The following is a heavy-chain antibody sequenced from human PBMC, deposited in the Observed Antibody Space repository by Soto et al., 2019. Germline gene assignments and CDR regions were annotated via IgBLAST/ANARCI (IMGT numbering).Heavy chain of an antibody. J-gene: IGHJ4*02. CDR1: GGSISSGDYY. D-gene: IGHD5-18*01. Sequence: QVQLQESGPGLVKPSQTLSLTCTVSGGSISSGDYYWSWIRQPPGKGLEWIGYIYYSGSTYYNPSLKSRVTISVDTSKRQFSMKLSSVTAADTAVSYCASNSYGYTCYDYWGQGTLVTVSS. CDR2: IYYSGST. CDR3: ASNSYGYTCYDY. V-gene: IGHV4-30-4*01.